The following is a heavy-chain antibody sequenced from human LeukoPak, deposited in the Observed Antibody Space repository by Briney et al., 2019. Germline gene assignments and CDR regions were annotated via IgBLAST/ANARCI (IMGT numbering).Heavy chain of an antibody. Sequence: PGGSLRLSCAASGFTFISYTMSWVRQAPGKGLEWVSCISPSSSTIYYDDSVKGRFTISRDNAKNSLYLQMNSLRAEDTAVYYCARDMGSSSWVSYYYYGMDVWGQGTTATVSS. J-gene: IGHJ6*02. D-gene: IGHD6-6*01. CDR3: ARDMGSSSWVSYYYYGMDV. CDR2: ISPSSSTI. CDR1: GFTFISYT. V-gene: IGHV3-48*01.